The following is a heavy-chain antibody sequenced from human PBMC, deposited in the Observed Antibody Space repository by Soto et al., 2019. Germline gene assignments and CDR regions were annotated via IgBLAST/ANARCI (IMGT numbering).Heavy chain of an antibody. CDR2: IYWDDSK. CDR3: AHAYGGRSLY. D-gene: IGHD1-26*01. CDR1: GFSLTTDRVG. Sequence: QITLKESGPTLVKPTQTLTLTCTFSGFSLTTDRVGVGWIRQPPGEALEWLAVIYWDDSKTYRPSLESRITNTKDTSKNQMDLTMTNRDSLDTATYYCAHAYGGRSLYWGQGTLVTVSS. V-gene: IGHV2-5*02. J-gene: IGHJ4*02.